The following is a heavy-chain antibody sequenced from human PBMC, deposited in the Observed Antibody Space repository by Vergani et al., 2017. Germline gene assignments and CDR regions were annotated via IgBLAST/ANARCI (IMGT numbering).Heavy chain of an antibody. J-gene: IGHJ6*02. CDR1: GFIFTDYY. Sequence: QVQLVQSGAELKKPGASVRVSCKASGFIFTDYYMHWVRQAPGQGLEWMGWINPNSGGTNYAQKFQGRVTMTRDTSISTAYMELSRLRSDDTAVYYCARRILTGYYDYGMDVWGQGTTVTVSS. CDR2: INPNSGGT. CDR3: ARRILTGYYDYGMDV. V-gene: IGHV1-2*02. D-gene: IGHD3-9*01.